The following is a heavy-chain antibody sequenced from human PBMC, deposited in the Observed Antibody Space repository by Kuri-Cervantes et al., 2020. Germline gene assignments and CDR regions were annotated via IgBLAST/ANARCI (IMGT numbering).Heavy chain of an antibody. CDR1: GGSISSSSYY. CDR2: IYYSGST. J-gene: IGHJ6*03. V-gene: IGHV4-39*07. CDR3: ARESVAAGSGYYYMDV. D-gene: IGHD6-13*01. Sequence: SETLSLTCTVSGGSISSSSYYWGWIRQPPGKGLEWIGSIYYSGSTYYNPSLKSRVTISVDTSKNQFSLKLSSVTAADTAVYYCARESVAAGSGYYYMDVWGKGTTVTVSS.